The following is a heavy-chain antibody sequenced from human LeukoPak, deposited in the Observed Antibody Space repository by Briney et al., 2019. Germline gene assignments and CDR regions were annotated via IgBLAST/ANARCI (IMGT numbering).Heavy chain of an antibody. D-gene: IGHD5-24*01. Sequence: PSETLSLTCTVSGGSISSSSYYWGWIRQPPGKGLEWIGSIFYSGSINYNPSLKSRVTISVDTSKSQFSLKLTSVTAADTAVYFCARDRGVRDGYNSNWFDPWGQGTLVTVSS. J-gene: IGHJ5*02. CDR1: GGSISSSSYY. V-gene: IGHV4-39*07. CDR2: IFYSGSI. CDR3: ARDRGVRDGYNSNWFDP.